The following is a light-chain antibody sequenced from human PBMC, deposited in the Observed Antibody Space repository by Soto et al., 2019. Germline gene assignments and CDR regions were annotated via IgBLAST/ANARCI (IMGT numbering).Light chain of an antibody. J-gene: IGKJ4*01. CDR3: QQYNSYPLT. Sequence: DIQMTQSPSTLSASVGDRVTITCRASQSISSWLAWYQQKPGKAPKLLIYSASSLDSGVPYRFSGSGSGTEFTLTISSLQPDDFATYYCQQYNSYPLTFGGGTKVEIK. CDR2: SAS. V-gene: IGKV1-5*03. CDR1: QSISSW.